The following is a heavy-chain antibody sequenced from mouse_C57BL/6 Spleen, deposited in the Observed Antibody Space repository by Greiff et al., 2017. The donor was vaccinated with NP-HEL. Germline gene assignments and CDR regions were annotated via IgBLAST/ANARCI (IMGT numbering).Heavy chain of an antibody. CDR3: ARWVIYYDYGGYFDG. J-gene: IGHJ1*03. CDR2: IDPSDSET. D-gene: IGHD2-4*01. Sequence: QVQLQQPGAELVRPGSSVKLSCKASGYTFTSYWMHWVKQRPIQGLEWIGNIDPSDSETHYNQKFKDKATLTVDKSSSTAYMQLSSLTSEDSAVYYCARWVIYYDYGGYFDGWGTGTTVTVSS. CDR1: GYTFTSYW. V-gene: IGHV1-52*01.